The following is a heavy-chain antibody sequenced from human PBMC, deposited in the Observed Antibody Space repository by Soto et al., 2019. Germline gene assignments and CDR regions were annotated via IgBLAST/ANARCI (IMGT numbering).Heavy chain of an antibody. J-gene: IGHJ5*02. D-gene: IGHD2-15*01. CDR3: ARDDCSGGSCYVDWFDP. CDR2: IIPILGIA. CDR1: GGTFSSYT. Sequence: ASVKVSCKASGGTFSSYTISWVRQAPGQGLEWMGRIIPILGIANYAQKFQGRVTITADKSTSTAYMELSSLRSEDTAVYYCARDDCSGGSCYVDWFDPWGQGTLVTVSS. V-gene: IGHV1-69*04.